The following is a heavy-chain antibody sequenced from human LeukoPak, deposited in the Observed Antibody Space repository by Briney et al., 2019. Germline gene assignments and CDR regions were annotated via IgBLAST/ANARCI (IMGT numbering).Heavy chain of an antibody. CDR1: GGSISSYY. D-gene: IGHD2-2*01. CDR3: ARDWVGYCSSTSCSRDDI. CDR2: IYYSGST. J-gene: IGHJ3*02. V-gene: IGHV4-59*12. Sequence: SETLSLTCTVSGGSISSYYWSWIRQPPGKGPEWIGYIYYSGSTNYNPSLRSRITISLDTSKNQFSLKLSSVTAADTAVYYCARDWVGYCSSTSCSRDDIWGQGTMVTVSS.